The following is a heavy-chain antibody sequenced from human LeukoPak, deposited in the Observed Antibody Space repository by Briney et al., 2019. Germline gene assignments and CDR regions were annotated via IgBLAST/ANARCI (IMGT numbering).Heavy chain of an antibody. D-gene: IGHD6-19*01. V-gene: IGHV3-30*04. J-gene: IGHJ4*02. CDR1: GFTFSSYA. CDR3: AREGIAVAGTEYYYFDY. Sequence: GGSLRLSCAASGFTFSSYAMHWVRQAPGKGLEWVAVISYDGSNKYYADSVKGRFTISRDNSMNALYLQMNSLRAEDTAVYYCAREGIAVAGTEYYYFDYWGQGTLVTVSS. CDR2: ISYDGSNK.